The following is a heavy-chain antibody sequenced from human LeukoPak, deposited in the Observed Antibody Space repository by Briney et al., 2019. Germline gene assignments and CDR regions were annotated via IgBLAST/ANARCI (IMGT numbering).Heavy chain of an antibody. Sequence: GGTLRLSCAASGFTFRSYGMRWVRQAPGKGLEWVSAISGGGTSTYYADSVKGRFTISGDTSKNTLYLQMNSLRVEDTAVYYCANEYFDYWGQGTLVTVSS. V-gene: IGHV3-23*01. J-gene: IGHJ4*02. CDR2: ISGGGTST. CDR1: GFTFRSYG. CDR3: ANEYFDY.